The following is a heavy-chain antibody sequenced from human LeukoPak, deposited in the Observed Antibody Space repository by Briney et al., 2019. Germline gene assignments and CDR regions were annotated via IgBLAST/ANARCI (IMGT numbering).Heavy chain of an antibody. D-gene: IGHD3-22*01. CDR3: ARDDYDNSGKAY. CDR1: GFTFSSYG. V-gene: IGHV3-48*02. J-gene: IGHJ4*02. CDR2: IGSNSKGI. Sequence: GGSLRLSCAASGFTFSSYGMHWVRQAPGKGLEWVSYIGSNSKGIYYADSVKGRFTISRDNAKNSLYLQMNSLRDEDTAVYYCARDDYDNSGKAYWGQGTLVTVSS.